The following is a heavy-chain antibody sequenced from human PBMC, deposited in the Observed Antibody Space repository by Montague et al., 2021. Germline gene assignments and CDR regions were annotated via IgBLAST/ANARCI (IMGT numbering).Heavy chain of an antibody. D-gene: IGHD6-13*01. CDR1: GGSISSGSYF. V-gene: IGHV4-61*02. CDR2: TYTSGST. CDR3: ARDAGIAATGLNWFDP. Sequence: TLSLTCTVSGGSISSGSYFWSWIRQPAGKGLEWIGRTYTSGSTNYNPSLKSRVTISVDTSKNQFSLKLSSVTTADTAVYYCARDAGIAATGLNWFDPWGQGTLVTVSS. J-gene: IGHJ5*02.